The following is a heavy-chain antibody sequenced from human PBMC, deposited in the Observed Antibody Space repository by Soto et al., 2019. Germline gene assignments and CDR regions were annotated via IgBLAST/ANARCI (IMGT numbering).Heavy chain of an antibody. V-gene: IGHV4-59*01. CDR2: IYYSGST. J-gene: IGHJ6*03. Sequence: PSETLSLTCTVSGGSISSYYWSWIRQPPGKGLEWIGYIYYSGSTNYNPSLKSRVTISVDTSKNQFSLKLSSVTAADTAVYYCARELRYLDCYYMDVWGKGTTVTVSS. D-gene: IGHD3-9*01. CDR3: ARELRYLDCYYMDV. CDR1: GGSISSYY.